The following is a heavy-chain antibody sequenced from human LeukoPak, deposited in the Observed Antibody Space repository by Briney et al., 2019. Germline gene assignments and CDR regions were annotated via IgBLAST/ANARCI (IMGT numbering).Heavy chain of an antibody. Sequence: SETLSLTCTVSGGSVSSYYWSWVRRPPGKGLEWIGYIYYGGSTNYKPSLKSRVTISVDTSKNQFSLKLSSVTAADTAVYYCARGLFGEFGFDFWGQGTLVTVSS. J-gene: IGHJ4*02. D-gene: IGHD3-10*02. CDR3: ARGLFGEFGFDF. V-gene: IGHV4-59*02. CDR2: IYYGGST. CDR1: GGSVSSYY.